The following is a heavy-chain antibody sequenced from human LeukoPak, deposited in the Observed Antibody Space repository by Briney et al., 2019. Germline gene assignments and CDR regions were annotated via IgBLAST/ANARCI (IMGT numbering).Heavy chain of an antibody. J-gene: IGHJ4*02. CDR2: ISWNSGSI. Sequence: GGSLRLSCAASGFTFDDYAMHWVRQAPGKGLKWVSGISWNSGSIGYADSVKGRFTISRDNAKNSLYLQMNSLRAEDTALYYCAKDRASTVPYYFDHWGQGTLVTVSS. D-gene: IGHD4-17*01. CDR1: GFTFDDYA. V-gene: IGHV3-9*01. CDR3: AKDRASTVPYYFDH.